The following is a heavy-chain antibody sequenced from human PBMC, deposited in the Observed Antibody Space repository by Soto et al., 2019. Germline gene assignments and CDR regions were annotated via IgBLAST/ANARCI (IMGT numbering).Heavy chain of an antibody. D-gene: IGHD3-9*01. CDR3: GRLKTGYALYYFDY. J-gene: IGHJ4*02. CDR1: GFIFTEYG. V-gene: IGHV3-23*01. Sequence: EVQLLESGGGVVQPGGSLRLSCAASGFIFTEYGMSWVRQAPGKGLERVSGISGSGGATYYADSVQGRFTISKDVSKNTLFLQMSGLRAEDTAVYFCGRLKTGYALYYFDYWGQGSLVTVSS. CDR2: ISGSGGAT.